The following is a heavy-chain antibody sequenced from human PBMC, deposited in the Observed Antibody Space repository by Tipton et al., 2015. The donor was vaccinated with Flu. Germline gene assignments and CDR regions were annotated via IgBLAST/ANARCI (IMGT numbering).Heavy chain of an antibody. Sequence: TLSLTCTVSGGSISSYYWSWIRQPPGKGLEWIGYIYYSGSTNYNPSLKSRVTISVDTSKNQFSLKLSSVTAADTAVYYCARAGVKLGVRYWYFDLWGRGTLVTVSS. D-gene: IGHD1-26*01. CDR2: IYYSGST. V-gene: IGHV4-59*01. CDR3: ARAGVKLGVRYWYFDL. CDR1: GGSISSYY. J-gene: IGHJ2*01.